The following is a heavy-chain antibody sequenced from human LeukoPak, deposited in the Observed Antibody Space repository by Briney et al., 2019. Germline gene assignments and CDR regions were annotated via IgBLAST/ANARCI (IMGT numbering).Heavy chain of an antibody. CDR1: GGSISSYY. CDR2: IYYSGTT. J-gene: IGHJ4*02. V-gene: IGHV4-59*08. Sequence: SETLSLTCTISGGSISSYYWSWIRQPPGKGLEWIGYIYYSGTTKYNPPLKSRVTISVDTSKNQFSLKLSSVTAADTAVYYCARHGGSHFLYWGQGILVTVSS. CDR3: ARHGGSHFLY. D-gene: IGHD1-26*01.